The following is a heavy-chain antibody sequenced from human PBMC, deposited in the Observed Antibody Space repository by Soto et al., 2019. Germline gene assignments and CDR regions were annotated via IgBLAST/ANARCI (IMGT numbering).Heavy chain of an antibody. D-gene: IGHD2-8*01. CDR1: GDTCNFYG. CDR3: ARIGVSSGNADPDSDS. J-gene: IGHJ4*02. Sequence: ASVKVSCKASGDTCNFYGITWVRQAPGQGLEWMGWISGFNGNTNYAADLQGRVTMTTDTSTSTAYMELRGLRSDDTAVYYCARIGVSSGNADPDSDSWGQGTLVTVSS. CDR2: ISGFNGNT. V-gene: IGHV1-18*01.